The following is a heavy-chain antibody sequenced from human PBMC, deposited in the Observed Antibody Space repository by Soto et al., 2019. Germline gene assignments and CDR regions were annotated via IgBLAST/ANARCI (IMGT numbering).Heavy chain of an antibody. CDR2: IWYDGSNK. CDR3: AALAAGDFWSGYDPPTDAFDI. V-gene: IGHV3-33*01. CDR1: GFTFSSYG. Sequence: PGGSLRLSCAASGFTFSSYGMHWVRQAPGKGLEWVAVIWYDGSNKYYADSVKGRFTISRDNSKNTLYLQMNSLRAEDTAVYYCAALAAGDFWSGYDPPTDAFDIWGQGTMVTVSS. J-gene: IGHJ3*02. D-gene: IGHD3-3*01.